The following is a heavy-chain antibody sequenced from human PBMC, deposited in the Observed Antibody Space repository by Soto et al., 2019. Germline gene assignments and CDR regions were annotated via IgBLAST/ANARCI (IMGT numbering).Heavy chain of an antibody. J-gene: IGHJ4*02. CDR1: DGNIRGVDDY. V-gene: IGHV4-31*03. CDR3: ARDYGDYGHDLDS. D-gene: IGHD4-17*01. CDR2: IANSGLT. Sequence: QCLPCTVSDGNIRGVDDYWGSKSQHPDRGLEWIGYIANSGLTSDTPSLKSRIAMSVDTSQNPFSLTLRSVTDADTVVYYCARDYGDYGHDLDSWGQGTSVTGSS.